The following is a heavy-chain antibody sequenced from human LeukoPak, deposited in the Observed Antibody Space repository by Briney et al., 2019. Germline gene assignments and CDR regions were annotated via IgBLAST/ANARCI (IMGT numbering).Heavy chain of an antibody. V-gene: IGHV3-23*01. CDR1: EFIFSSYA. CDR3: FPYDYVWGSYRYASFDY. J-gene: IGHJ4*02. Sequence: GGSLRLSCAASEFIFSSYAMSWVRQAPGKGLEWVSTISGSDGNTYYAGSVKGRFTISRDNSKNTLYLQMNSLRAEDTAVYYCFPYDYVWGSYRYASFDYWGQGTLVTVSS. CDR2: ISGSDGNT. D-gene: IGHD3-16*02.